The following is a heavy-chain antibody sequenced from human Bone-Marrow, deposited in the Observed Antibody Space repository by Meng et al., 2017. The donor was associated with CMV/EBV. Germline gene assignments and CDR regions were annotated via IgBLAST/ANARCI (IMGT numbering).Heavy chain of an antibody. CDR2: IIPILGIA. CDR1: GGTFSSYA. CDR3: ARDLLYGSIAAAGTYYYYGMDV. Sequence: SVKVSCKASGGTFSSYAISWVRQAPGQGLEWMGGIIPILGIANYAQKFQGRVTITADKSTSTAYMELGSLRSEDTAVYYCARDLLYGSIAAAGTYYYYGMDVWGQGTTVTVSS. V-gene: IGHV1-69*10. D-gene: IGHD6-13*01. J-gene: IGHJ6*02.